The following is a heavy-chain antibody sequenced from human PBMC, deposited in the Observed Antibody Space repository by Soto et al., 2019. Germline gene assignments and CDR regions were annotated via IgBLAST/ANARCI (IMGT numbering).Heavy chain of an antibody. J-gene: IGHJ5*02. Sequence: PSETLSLTCTVSGGSISSGGYYWSWIRQHPGKDLEWIGHIYYSGSTYYNPSLKSRVTISVDRSKNQFSLKLNPVTAADSAVYYCARVIAATDTISVWFDPWGQGTLVTVSS. V-gene: IGHV4-31*03. CDR3: ARVIAATDTISVWFDP. D-gene: IGHD6-13*01. CDR2: IYYSGST. CDR1: GGSISSGGYY.